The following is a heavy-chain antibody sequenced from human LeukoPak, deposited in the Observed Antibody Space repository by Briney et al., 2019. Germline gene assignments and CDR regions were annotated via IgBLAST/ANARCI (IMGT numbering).Heavy chain of an antibody. CDR2: IYYSGST. D-gene: IGHD3-9*01. V-gene: IGHV4-39*01. J-gene: IGHJ4*02. CDR3: ARLWLSYFDC. CDR1: GGSISSSSYY. Sequence: SETLSLTCTVSGGSISSSSYYWGWIRQPPGKGLEWIGTIYYSGSTYYNPSLKSRVTISVDTSKNQFSLKLSSVTAADTAVYYCARLWLSYFDCWGQGTLVTVSS.